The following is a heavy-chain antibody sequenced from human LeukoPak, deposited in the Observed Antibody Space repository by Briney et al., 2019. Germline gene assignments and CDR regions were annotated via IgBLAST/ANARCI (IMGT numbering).Heavy chain of an antibody. CDR3: ARPAKGAGETAISPGGLGY. V-gene: IGHV5-51*01. D-gene: IGHD5-18*01. CDR1: GYSFTSYW. CDR2: IYPGDSDT. J-gene: IGHJ4*02. Sequence: GESLKISCKGSGYSFTSYWIGWVRQMPGKGLEWMGIIYPGDSDTRYSPSFQGQVTISADKSISTAYLQWSSLKASDTAMGYWARPAKGAGETAISPGGLGYWGQGTLVTVSS.